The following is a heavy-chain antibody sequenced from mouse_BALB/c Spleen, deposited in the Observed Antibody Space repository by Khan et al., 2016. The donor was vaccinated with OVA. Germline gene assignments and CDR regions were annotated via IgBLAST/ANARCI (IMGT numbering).Heavy chain of an antibody. V-gene: IGHV1-18*01. CDR3: TRSGYAGFAY. J-gene: IGHJ3*01. Sequence: VQLQQSGPELVKPGASMKISCKASGYSFTDYTMNWVKQSHGKNLEWIGLINPYNAVTNYNQTFKGKATLTVDKSSNTAYMELLSLTSEDSAVYYGTRSGYAGFAYWGQGTLVIVSA. CDR2: INPYNAVT. D-gene: IGHD1-3*01. CDR1: GYSFTDYT.